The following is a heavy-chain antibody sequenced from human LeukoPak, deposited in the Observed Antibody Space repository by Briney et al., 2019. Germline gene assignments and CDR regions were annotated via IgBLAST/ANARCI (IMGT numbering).Heavy chain of an antibody. V-gene: IGHV3-21*01. D-gene: IGHD6-19*01. Sequence: PGGSLRLSCAASGFTFSSYSMNWVRQAPGKGREWVSFISSSSSYIYYADSVKGRFTISRDNAKNSLYLQMNSLRAEDTAVYYCARDGGVGRIAVAGTFDYWGQGTLVTVSS. CDR2: ISSSSSYI. CDR3: ARDGGVGRIAVAGTFDY. CDR1: GFTFSSYS. J-gene: IGHJ4*02.